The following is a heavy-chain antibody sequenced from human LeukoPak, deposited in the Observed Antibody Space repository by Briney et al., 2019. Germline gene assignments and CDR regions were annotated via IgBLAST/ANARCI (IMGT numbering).Heavy chain of an antibody. J-gene: IGHJ4*02. CDR3: ARWTYGGISD. CDR2: IYYSGST. D-gene: IGHD4-23*01. CDR1: GDSVSSGSYY. Sequence: KASETLSLTCTVSGDSVSSGSYYWSWIRQPPGKGLEWIGYIYYSGSTNYNPSLKSRVTISVDTSKNQFSLKLSSVTAADTAVYYCARWTYGGISDWGQGTLVTVSS. V-gene: IGHV4-61*01.